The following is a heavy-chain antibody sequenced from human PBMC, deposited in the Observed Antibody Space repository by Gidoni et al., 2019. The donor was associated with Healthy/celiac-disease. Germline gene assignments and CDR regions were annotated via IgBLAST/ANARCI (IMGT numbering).Heavy chain of an antibody. CDR2: IWYDGRNK. J-gene: IGHJ4*02. CDR1: GFTCSSHG. D-gene: IGHD3-3*01. V-gene: IGHV3-33*01. CDR3: ARDAEWFGAKYYFDY. Sequence: QVQLVESGGAVVQPGRSLRLSCAASGFTCSSHGMPWVRQAPGKGLEWVAVIWYDGRNKYYADSVKSRFTISRDNSKNTLYLQMNSLRAEDTAVYYCARDAEWFGAKYYFDYWGQGTLVTVSS.